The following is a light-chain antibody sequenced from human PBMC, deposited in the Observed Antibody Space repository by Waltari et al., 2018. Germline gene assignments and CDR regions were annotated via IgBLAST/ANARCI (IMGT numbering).Light chain of an antibody. CDR3: QHHVRLPAT. CDR1: QSVSRY. J-gene: IGKJ1*01. V-gene: IGKV3-20*01. Sequence: EIVLTQSPGTLSLSPGERATLSCRASQSVSRYLAWYQQKPGQAPRLLIYATSTRATGIPDRFSGSGSGTDFSLTISRLESEDFAVYFCQHHVRLPATFGQGTKVEIK. CDR2: ATS.